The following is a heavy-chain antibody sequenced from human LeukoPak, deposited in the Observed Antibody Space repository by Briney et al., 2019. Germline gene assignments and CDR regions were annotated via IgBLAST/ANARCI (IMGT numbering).Heavy chain of an antibody. CDR1: GFTFSSYW. CDR3: AKHNHASGKPGARSFDY. D-gene: IGHD3-10*01. CDR2: IKQDGSEK. J-gene: IGHJ4*02. V-gene: IGHV3-7*03. Sequence: GGSLRLSCAASGFTFSSYWMSWVRQAPGKGLEWVANIKQDGSEKYYVDSVKGRFTISRDNAKNSLYLQMNSLRAEDTAVYYCAKHNHASGKPGARSFDYWGQGTLVTASS.